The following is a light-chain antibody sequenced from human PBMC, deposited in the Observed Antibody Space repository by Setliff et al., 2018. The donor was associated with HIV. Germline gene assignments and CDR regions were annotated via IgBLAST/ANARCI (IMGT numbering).Light chain of an antibody. J-gene: IGLJ3*02. Sequence: QSARTQPASVSGSPGQSITISCTGSSSDFGGYDYVAWYQQHPGKTPELLIFDVHNRPSGVSHRFSGSKSGNTASLTISGLQSEDEADYYCSSYTASRALVFGGGTKVTVL. CDR3: SSYTASRALV. CDR2: DVH. V-gene: IGLV2-14*03. CDR1: SSDFGGYDY.